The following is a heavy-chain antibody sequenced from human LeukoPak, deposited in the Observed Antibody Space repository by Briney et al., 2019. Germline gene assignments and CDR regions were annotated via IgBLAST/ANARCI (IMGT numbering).Heavy chain of an antibody. CDR1: GFTFSSYS. CDR2: ISSGSSTI. CDR3: ARVRHYYDSSGYSYYFDY. D-gene: IGHD3-22*01. V-gene: IGHV3-48*04. J-gene: IGHJ4*02. Sequence: GGSLRLSCAASGFTFSSYSMNWVRQAPGKGLEWVSYISSGSSTIYYADSVKGRFTISRDNAKNSLYLQMNSLRAEDTAVYYCARVRHYYDSSGYSYYFDYWGQGTLVTVSS.